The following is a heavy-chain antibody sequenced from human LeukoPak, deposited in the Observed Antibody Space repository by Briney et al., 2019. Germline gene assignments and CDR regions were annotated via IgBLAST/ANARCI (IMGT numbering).Heavy chain of an antibody. V-gene: IGHV4-59*01. J-gene: IGHJ6*03. D-gene: IGHD3-3*01. CDR2: IYYSGST. CDR3: ARGYDFWSGYYTPHYYYYYMDV. Sequence: SETLSLTCTVSGGSISSYYWSWIRQPPGKGLEWIGYIYYSGSTNYNPSLKSPVTISVDTSKNQFSLKLSSVTAADTAVYYCARGYDFWSGYYTPHYYYYYMDVWGKGTTVTVSS. CDR1: GGSISSYY.